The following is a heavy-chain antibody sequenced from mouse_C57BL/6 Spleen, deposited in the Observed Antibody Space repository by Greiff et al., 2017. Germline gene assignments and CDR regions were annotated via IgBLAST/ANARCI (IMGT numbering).Heavy chain of an antibody. Sequence: VQLQQPGAELVMPGASVKLSCKASGYTFTSYWMHWVKQRPGQGLEWIGEIDPSDSYTNYNQKFKGKSTLTVDKSSSTAYMQLSSLTSEDSAVYYCAREDSSGSAWFAYWGKGTLVTVAA. CDR2: IDPSDSYT. CDR1: GYTFTSYW. CDR3: AREDSSGSAWFAY. J-gene: IGHJ3*01. V-gene: IGHV1-69*01. D-gene: IGHD3-2*02.